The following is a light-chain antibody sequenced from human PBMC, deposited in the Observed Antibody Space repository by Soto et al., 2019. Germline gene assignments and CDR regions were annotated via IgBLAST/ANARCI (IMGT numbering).Light chain of an antibody. V-gene: IGLV2-11*01. CDR3: CSDAGSYTHV. CDR2: DVI. Sequence: QSALTQPRSVSGSPGQSVTISCTGTSSDVGTYTYVSWYQQHPGKDPKLIIYDVIKRPSGVPDRFSGSKSGNTASLTISGLQAEDEAEYYCCSDAGSYTHVFAPGTKVTVL. J-gene: IGLJ1*01. CDR1: SSDVGTYTY.